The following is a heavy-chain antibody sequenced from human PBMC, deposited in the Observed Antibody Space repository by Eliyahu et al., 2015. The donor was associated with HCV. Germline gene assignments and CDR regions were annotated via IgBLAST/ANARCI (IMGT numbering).Heavy chain of an antibody. Sequence: EVHLLESGGGLVQPGGSLRLSCGASGFXFSSYAXXWVRQAPGKGLEWVSAISGSGVSAYYADSVKGRFTISRANPKNTLYLQMDSLRAEDTAVYYCAKDLTGTLAAFDIWGQGTMVTVSS. CDR2: ISGSGVSA. D-gene: IGHD1-20*01. J-gene: IGHJ3*02. V-gene: IGHV3-23*01. CDR3: AKDLTGTLAAFDI. CDR1: GFXFSSYA.